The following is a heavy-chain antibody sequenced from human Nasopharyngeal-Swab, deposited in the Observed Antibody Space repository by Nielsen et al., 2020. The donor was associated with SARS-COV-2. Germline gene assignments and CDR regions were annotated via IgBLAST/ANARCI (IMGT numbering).Heavy chain of an antibody. CDR1: GFTFEDYA. D-gene: IGHD6-19*01. Sequence: GESLKISCAASGFTFEDYAMHWVRQAPGKGLEWVSGISWNSGSLGYADSVKGRFTISRDNAKNSLYLQMNSLRAEDTALYYCAGIAGAGGPFDYWGQGTLVTVSS. V-gene: IGHV3-9*01. CDR3: AGIAGAGGPFDY. CDR2: ISWNSGSL. J-gene: IGHJ4*02.